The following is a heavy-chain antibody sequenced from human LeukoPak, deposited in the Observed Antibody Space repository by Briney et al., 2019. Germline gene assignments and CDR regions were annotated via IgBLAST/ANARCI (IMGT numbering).Heavy chain of an antibody. CDR1: GYTFTSYY. CDR2: INPNNGDT. CDR3: VRDLSWSEDP. Sequence: ASVKVSCKASGYTFTSYYMHWVRQAPGQGLEWMGRINPNNGDTIYAQKFQGRVTMTRDTSITTGYMELSRLTSDDTAVYYCVRDLSWSEDPWGQGTLVTVSP. J-gene: IGHJ5*02. V-gene: IGHV1-2*06. D-gene: IGHD2/OR15-2a*01.